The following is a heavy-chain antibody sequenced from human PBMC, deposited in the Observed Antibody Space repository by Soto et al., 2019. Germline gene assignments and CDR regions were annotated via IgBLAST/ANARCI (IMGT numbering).Heavy chain of an antibody. CDR1: GGSISSSSYY. Sequence: PSETLSLTCTVSGGSISSSSYYWGWIRQPPGKGLEWIGSIYYSGSTYYNPSLKSRVTISVDTSKNQFSLKLSSVTAADTAVYYCAMAAAYYYYYGMDVWGQGTTVTVSS. J-gene: IGHJ6*02. D-gene: IGHD6-13*01. CDR3: AMAAAYYYYYGMDV. CDR2: IYYSGST. V-gene: IGHV4-39*01.